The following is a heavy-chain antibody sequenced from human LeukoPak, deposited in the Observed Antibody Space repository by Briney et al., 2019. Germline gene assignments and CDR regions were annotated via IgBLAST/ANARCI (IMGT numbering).Heavy chain of an antibody. CDR1: GGSFCGYY. V-gene: IGHV4-34*11. CDR2: IYYSGST. CDR3: ARTPTSRKRFLGGAAAGTDYYYSYYMDV. J-gene: IGHJ6*03. D-gene: IGHD6-13*01. Sequence: PSETLSLTCGVNGGSFCGYYWNWIRQTPGKGLEWIGYIYYSGSTNYNPSLKSRVTMSVATSKNQFSLKLSSVTAADTAVYYCARTPTSRKRFLGGAAAGTDYYYSYYMDVWGKGTTVTISS.